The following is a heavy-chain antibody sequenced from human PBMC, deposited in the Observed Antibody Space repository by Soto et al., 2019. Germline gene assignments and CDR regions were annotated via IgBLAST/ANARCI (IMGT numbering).Heavy chain of an antibody. D-gene: IGHD2-8*01. CDR2: ISYDGSNK. CDR1: GFTFGSCA. Sequence: PWGSLRLSCAASGFTFGSCAMRCVRQSPGKGREWVGVISYDGSNKYYADSVKGRFTISRDNSKNTLYLQMNSLRAEDTAVYYCARDIGKGRRYCTNGVCSTGPYYYYGMDVWGQGTTVTVSS. J-gene: IGHJ6*02. CDR3: ARDIGKGRRYCTNGVCSTGPYYYYGMDV. V-gene: IGHV3-30-3*01.